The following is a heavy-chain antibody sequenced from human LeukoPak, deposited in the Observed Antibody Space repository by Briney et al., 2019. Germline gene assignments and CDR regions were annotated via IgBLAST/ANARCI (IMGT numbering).Heavy chain of an antibody. D-gene: IGHD2/OR15-2a*01. Sequence: PGGSLRLSCAASGFTFSTYSMNWVRQAPGKGLEWVSSIGSSSSYIFYADSVKGRFTISRDNAKNSLYLQMNSLRAEDTAVYYCASVKGSPRYFDYWGQGTLVTVSS. CDR3: ASVKGSPRYFDY. V-gene: IGHV3-21*01. CDR2: IGSSSSYI. CDR1: GFTFSTYS. J-gene: IGHJ4*02.